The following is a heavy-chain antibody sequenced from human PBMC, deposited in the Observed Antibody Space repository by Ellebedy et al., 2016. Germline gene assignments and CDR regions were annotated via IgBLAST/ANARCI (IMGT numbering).Heavy chain of an antibody. Sequence: GESLKISCAASGFTFSGFAMIWVRQAPGKGLEWVANINQDGSEQANVDSVKGRFAFSRDNAKNSLYLQMNSLRAEDTAVYYCAGPAATGTKTFDYWGQGTLVTVSS. D-gene: IGHD1-1*01. CDR1: GFTFSGFA. CDR2: INQDGSEQ. J-gene: IGHJ4*02. V-gene: IGHV3-7*01. CDR3: AGPAATGTKTFDY.